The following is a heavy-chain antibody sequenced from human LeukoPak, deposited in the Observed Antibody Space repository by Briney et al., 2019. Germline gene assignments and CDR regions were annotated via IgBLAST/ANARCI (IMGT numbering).Heavy chain of an antibody. D-gene: IGHD3-9*01. CDR2: ISYDGSNK. Sequence: PGRSLRLSCAASGFTFSSYAMHWVRQAPGKGLEWVAVISYDGSNKYYADSVKGRFTISRDNSKNTLYLQMNSLRAEDTAVYYCAKDLDILDYWGQGTLVTVSS. V-gene: IGHV3-30*04. CDR3: AKDLDILDY. CDR1: GFTFSSYA. J-gene: IGHJ4*02.